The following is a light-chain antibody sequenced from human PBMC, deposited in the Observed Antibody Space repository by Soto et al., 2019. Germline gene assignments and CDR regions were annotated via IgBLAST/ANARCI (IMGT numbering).Light chain of an antibody. CDR2: AAS. Sequence: IQLTQSPSSLSASIGDRVTITCRASQGISSYLAWYQQKPGKAPNLLIYAASTLQSGVTSRFSGSGSGTDFTLTISSLQPEDFATYYCQKYDSYPLSFGGGTKVEIK. V-gene: IGKV1-9*01. CDR1: QGISSY. CDR3: QKYDSYPLS. J-gene: IGKJ4*01.